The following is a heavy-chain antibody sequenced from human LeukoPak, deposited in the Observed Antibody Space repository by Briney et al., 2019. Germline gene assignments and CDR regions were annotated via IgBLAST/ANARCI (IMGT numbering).Heavy chain of an antibody. V-gene: IGHV4-38-2*01. Sequence: SETLSLTCAVSGYSISSGYYWGWIRQPPGKGLEWIGSIYHSGSTYYNPSLKSRVTISVDTSKNQFSLKLSSVTAADTAIYYCARQSRGAAAACDYWGQGTLVTVSS. CDR3: ARQSRGAAAACDY. J-gene: IGHJ4*02. CDR1: GYSISSGYY. D-gene: IGHD6-13*01. CDR2: IYHSGST.